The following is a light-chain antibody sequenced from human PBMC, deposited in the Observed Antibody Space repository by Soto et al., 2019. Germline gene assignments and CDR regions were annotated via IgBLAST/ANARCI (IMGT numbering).Light chain of an antibody. CDR2: GAS. CDR3: QQYNNWPPLYT. Sequence: IVMTQSPATLSVSPGERATLSCRASQSVNNNLAWYQQKPGQAPRLLIYGASSRATGIPARFSGSGSGTEFTLTITSLQSEDFAVYFCQQYNNWPPLYTFGQGTKLEI. J-gene: IGKJ2*01. V-gene: IGKV3-15*01. CDR1: QSVNNN.